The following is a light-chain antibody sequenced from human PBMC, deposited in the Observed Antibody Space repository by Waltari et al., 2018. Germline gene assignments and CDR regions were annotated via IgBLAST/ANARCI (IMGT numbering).Light chain of an antibody. CDR2: AAS. CDR1: QNIRNY. CDR3: QQSHSSPLFT. Sequence: DIQMTQSPSSLSATVGDRVTNTCRASQNIRNYLNWYQQKPGKAPNLLISAASSLQSGVPSRFSGSGSGTDFTLTISSLQPEDFVTYYCQQSHSSPLFTFGPGTKV. V-gene: IGKV1-39*01. J-gene: IGKJ3*01.